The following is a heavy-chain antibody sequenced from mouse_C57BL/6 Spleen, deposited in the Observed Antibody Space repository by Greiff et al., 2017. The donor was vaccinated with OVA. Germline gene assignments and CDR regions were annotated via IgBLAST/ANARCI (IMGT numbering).Heavy chain of an antibody. CDR2: ISSGGSYT. Sequence: EVKLQESGGDLVKPGGSLKLSCAASGFTFSSYGMSWVRQTPDKRLEWVATISSGGSYTYYPDSVKGRFTISRDNAKNTLYLQMSSLKSEDTAMYYCARELMGGIYYFDYWGQGTTLTVSS. D-gene: IGHD2-3*01. CDR1: GFTFSSYG. J-gene: IGHJ2*01. V-gene: IGHV5-6*01. CDR3: ARELMGGIYYFDY.